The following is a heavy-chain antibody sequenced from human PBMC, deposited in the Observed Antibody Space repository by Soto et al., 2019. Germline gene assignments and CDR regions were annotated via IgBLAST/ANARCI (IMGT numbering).Heavy chain of an antibody. V-gene: IGHV5-51*01. CDR3: ARRGAVVPGDAFDI. D-gene: IGHD3-22*01. J-gene: IGHJ3*02. CDR1: GYSFTTYW. CDR2: IYPGDSDT. Sequence: GESLKISCKASGYSFTTYWLGWVRQMPGKGLEWMGIIYPGDSDTRYSPSFQGQVTISADKSISTAYLQWRSLKASDNAMYYCARRGAVVPGDAFDIWGQGTMVTVSS.